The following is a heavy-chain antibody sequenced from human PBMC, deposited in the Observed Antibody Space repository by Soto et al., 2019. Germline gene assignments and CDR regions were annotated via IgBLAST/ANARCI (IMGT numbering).Heavy chain of an antibody. Sequence: QVQLQESGPGLVKPSETLSLTCTVSGGSISSSYWSWIRQPPGKGLEWIGYIYYSGSANYNPSLKRRVSISLDTSKKQFSLNLGSVTAADTAVYYCAGLGGVAAGNLEALDFWGQGILVIVSS. CDR3: AGLGGVAAGNLEALDF. J-gene: IGHJ4*02. CDR1: GGSISSSY. V-gene: IGHV4-59*01. CDR2: IYYSGSA. D-gene: IGHD6-19*01.